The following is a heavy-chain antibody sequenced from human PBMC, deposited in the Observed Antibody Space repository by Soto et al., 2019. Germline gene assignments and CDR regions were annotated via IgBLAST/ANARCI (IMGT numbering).Heavy chain of an antibody. CDR1: GFTVSSNY. CDR2: IYSGGST. D-gene: IGHD1-1*01. J-gene: IGHJ3*02. V-gene: IGHV3-66*01. Sequence: PGGSLRLSCGVSGFTVSSNYMNWVRQAPGRGLEWVSVIYSGGSTYYADSVRGRFTLSRDSSTNTLYLQMDSLRAEDTAVYYCARAVENDALDIWGQGTLVTVSS. CDR3: ARAVENDALDI.